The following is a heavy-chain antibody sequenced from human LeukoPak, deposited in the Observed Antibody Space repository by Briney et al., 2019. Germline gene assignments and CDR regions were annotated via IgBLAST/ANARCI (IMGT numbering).Heavy chain of an antibody. CDR1: GVSISGANW. Sequence: SGTLSLTCDVSGVSISGANWRSCVRQPPGKGMEWIGKIYHRGSANYNPSLKSRVTISVDKSKNQFSLKLTSMTAADTAVYYCARLWGTFESWGQGTLVTVSS. V-gene: IGHV4-4*02. CDR3: ARLWGTFES. CDR2: IYHRGSA. J-gene: IGHJ4*02. D-gene: IGHD7-27*01.